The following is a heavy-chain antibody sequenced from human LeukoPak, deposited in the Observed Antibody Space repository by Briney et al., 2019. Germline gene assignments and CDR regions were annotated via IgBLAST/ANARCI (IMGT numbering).Heavy chain of an antibody. CDR3: TRHGIYSGSYVTPVMDV. J-gene: IGHJ6*02. D-gene: IGHD1-26*01. CDR2: IYRGGST. Sequence: GGSLRLSCAASGFTVGSNYMSWVRQAPGKGLEWVSIIYRGGSTNYADSVKGRFTISRDTSKNTAYLQMNSLKTEDTAVYYCTRHGIYSGSYVTPVMDVWGQGTTVTVSS. V-gene: IGHV3-66*04. CDR1: GFTVGSNY.